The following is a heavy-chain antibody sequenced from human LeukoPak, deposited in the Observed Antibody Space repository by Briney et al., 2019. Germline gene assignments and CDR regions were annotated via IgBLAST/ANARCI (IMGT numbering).Heavy chain of an antibody. CDR2: ISSNGGST. V-gene: IGHV3-64*01. CDR1: GFTFSNYA. J-gene: IGHJ4*02. D-gene: IGHD2-2*01. CDR3: ARSSIVVVSILDY. Sequence: GGSLRLSCAASGFTFSNYAMHWVRQAPGKGLEYVSAISSNGGSTSYANSVKGRFTISRDNSKNTLYLQMGSLRAEDMAVYYCARSSIVVVSILDYWGQGTLVTVSS.